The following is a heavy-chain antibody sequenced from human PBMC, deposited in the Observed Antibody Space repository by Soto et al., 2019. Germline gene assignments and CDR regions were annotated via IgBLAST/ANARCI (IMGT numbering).Heavy chain of an antibody. J-gene: IGHJ6*02. CDR1: GYTFTGYY. V-gene: IGHV1-2*02. D-gene: IGHD4-4*01. Sequence: QVQLVQSGAEVKKPGASVKVSCKASGYTFTGYYMHWVRQAPGQGLEWMGWINPNSGGTNYAQKFQGRVTMTRDTSIRTAYMELSRLRSDDTAVYYCARVFTVNTSLGNYYYGMDVWGQGTTVTVSS. CDR3: ARVFTVNTSLGNYYYGMDV. CDR2: INPNSGGT.